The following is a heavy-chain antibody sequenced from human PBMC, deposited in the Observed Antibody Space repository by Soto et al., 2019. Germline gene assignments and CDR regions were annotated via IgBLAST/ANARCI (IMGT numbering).Heavy chain of an antibody. CDR1: GGSISSYY. CDR3: ARLIAVAGTLWFDP. V-gene: IGHV4-4*07. CDR2: IYTSGST. Sequence: QVQLQESGPGLVKPSETLSLTCTVSGGSISSYYWSWIRQPAGKGLEWIGRIYTSGSTNYNPSLKSRVTMSVDTSKNQFSLKLSSVTAADTAVYYCARLIAVAGTLWFDPWGQGTLVTVSS. D-gene: IGHD6-19*01. J-gene: IGHJ5*02.